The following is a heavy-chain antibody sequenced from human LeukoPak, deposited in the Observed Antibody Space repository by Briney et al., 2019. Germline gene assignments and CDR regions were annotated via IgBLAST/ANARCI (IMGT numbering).Heavy chain of an antibody. CDR2: ISASGGST. Sequence: GGSLRLSCAASGFTFSSYAMTWVRQDPGKGREWVSAISASGGSTYYADSVRGRFTISRDNSKSTLSLQMNSLRAEDTAIYYCATYRQVLLPFESWGQGTLVTVSS. J-gene: IGHJ4*02. D-gene: IGHD2-8*02. V-gene: IGHV3-23*01. CDR1: GFTFSSYA. CDR3: ATYRQVLLPFES.